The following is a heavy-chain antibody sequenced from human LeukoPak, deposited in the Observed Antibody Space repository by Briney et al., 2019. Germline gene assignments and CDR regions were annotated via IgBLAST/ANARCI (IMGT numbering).Heavy chain of an antibody. CDR3: ARHILYDSSGYYYDDY. Sequence: PSETLSLTCTVSGGAISSSSYYWGWIRQPPGKGLKWIGSIYYSGSTYYNPSLKSRVTISVDTSKNQFSLKLSSVTAADTAVYYCARHILYDSSGYYYDDYWGQGTLVTVSS. V-gene: IGHV4-39*01. D-gene: IGHD3-22*01. CDR1: GGAISSSSYY. J-gene: IGHJ4*02. CDR2: IYYSGST.